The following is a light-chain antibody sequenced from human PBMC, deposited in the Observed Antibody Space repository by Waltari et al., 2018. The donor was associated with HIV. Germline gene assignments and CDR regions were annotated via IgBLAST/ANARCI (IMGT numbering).Light chain of an antibody. CDR3: GTWDRSLSAAV. Sequence: QSVLTQPPSVSAAPGQKVTISCSGSTSNIGNDYVSWYQHVPGAAPRLLIYGNNKRPSGIPDRFSGARSGTSATLGITGLQTGDEAHYYCGTWDRSLSAAVFGGGTKLTVL. CDR2: GNN. CDR1: TSNIGNDY. V-gene: IGLV1-51*01. J-gene: IGLJ3*02.